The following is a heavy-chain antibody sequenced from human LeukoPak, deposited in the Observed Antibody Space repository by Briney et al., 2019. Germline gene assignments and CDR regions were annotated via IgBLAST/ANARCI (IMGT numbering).Heavy chain of an antibody. Sequence: PSETLSLTCAVSGYSISSGYYWGWIRQPPGKGLEWIGIIYHSGSTYYNPSLKSRVTISVDTSKNQFSLRLTSVTAADTAVYHCARHFVRSGSYWADYWGQGTLVTVSS. CDR2: IYHSGST. V-gene: IGHV4-38-2*01. CDR3: ARHFVRSGSYWADY. CDR1: GYSISSGYY. D-gene: IGHD1-26*01. J-gene: IGHJ4*02.